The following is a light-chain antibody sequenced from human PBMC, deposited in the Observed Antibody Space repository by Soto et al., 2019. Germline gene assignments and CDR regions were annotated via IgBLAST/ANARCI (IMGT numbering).Light chain of an antibody. Sequence: EIVLTQSPGTLSLSPGERATLSCRASQSVTSSYLAWYQQKPGQAPSLLIFGASTRATGIPDRFSGSGSGTDFTLTISRLEPEDFAVYYCQHYGSSPPWTCGQGTKVEIK. CDR2: GAS. V-gene: IGKV3-20*01. J-gene: IGKJ1*01. CDR3: QHYGSSPPWT. CDR1: QSVTSSY.